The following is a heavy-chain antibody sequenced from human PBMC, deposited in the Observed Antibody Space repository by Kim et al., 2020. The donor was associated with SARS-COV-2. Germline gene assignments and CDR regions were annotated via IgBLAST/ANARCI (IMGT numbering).Heavy chain of an antibody. CDR1: GGSFSGYY. CDR3: ARGVGSRRDSRGAI. V-gene: IGHV4-34*01. J-gene: IGHJ3*02. CDR2: INHSGST. D-gene: IGHD3-22*01. Sequence: SETLSLTCAVYGGSFSGYYWSWIRQPPGKGLEWIGEINHSGSTNYNPSLKSRVTISVDTSKNQFSLKLSSVTAADTAVYYCARGVGSRRDSRGAIWGQGTMVTVSS.